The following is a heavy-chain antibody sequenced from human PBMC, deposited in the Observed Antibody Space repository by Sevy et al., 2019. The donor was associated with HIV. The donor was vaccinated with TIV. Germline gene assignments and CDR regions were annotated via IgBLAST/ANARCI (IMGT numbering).Heavy chain of an antibody. V-gene: IGHV1-69*13. CDR3: AREGGVATTGDHDAFDI. Sequence: ASVKASCKASGDTFSTYGLSWVRQAPGQGLEWMGGIIPIFGTPNYAQKFQGRVTITADESASTAYMELSSLRSEDTALYYCAREGGVATTGDHDAFDIWGHWTLVTVSS. CDR2: IIPIFGTP. D-gene: IGHD7-27*01. CDR1: GDTFSTYG. J-gene: IGHJ3*02.